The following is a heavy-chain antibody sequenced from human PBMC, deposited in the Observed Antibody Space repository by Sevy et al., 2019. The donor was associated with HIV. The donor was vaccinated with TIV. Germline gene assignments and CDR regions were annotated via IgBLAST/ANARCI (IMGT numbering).Heavy chain of an antibody. Sequence: GGSLRLSCAASGFTFSSYSMNWVRQAPGKGLEWVSSISSSSSYIYYADSVKGRFTISRDNAKNSLYLQMNSLRAEDTAVYYCARDPYYDSSGYYHAGDAFDIWGQGTMVTVSS. CDR1: GFTFSSYS. J-gene: IGHJ3*02. D-gene: IGHD3-22*01. CDR2: ISSSSSYI. CDR3: ARDPYYDSSGYYHAGDAFDI. V-gene: IGHV3-21*01.